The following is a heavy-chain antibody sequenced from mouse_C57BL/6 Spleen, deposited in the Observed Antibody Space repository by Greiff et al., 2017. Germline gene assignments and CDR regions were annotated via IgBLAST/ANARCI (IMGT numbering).Heavy chain of an antibody. V-gene: IGHV7-3*01. CDR1: GFTFTDYY. CDR2: IRNKANGYTT. CDR3: ARWGYSNYYFDY. D-gene: IGHD2-5*01. Sequence: EVKLVESGGGLVQPGGSLSLSCAASGFTFTDYYMSWVRQPPGKALEWLGFIRNKANGYTTEYSASVKGRFTISRDNSQSLLYLQMNALRAEDSATYYCARWGYSNYYFDYWGQGTTLTVSS. J-gene: IGHJ2*01.